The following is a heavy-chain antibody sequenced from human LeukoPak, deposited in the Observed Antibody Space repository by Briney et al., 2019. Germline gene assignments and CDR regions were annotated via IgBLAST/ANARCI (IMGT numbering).Heavy chain of an antibody. Sequence: GESLKISCKGSGYSFTSYWIGWVRQMPGKGLEWMGIIYPGDSDTRYSPSFQGQVTISADKSISTAYLQWSSLKASDTVMYYCARGGRFLEWSQRQKTFDYWGQGTLVTVSS. CDR3: ARGGRFLEWSQRQKTFDY. CDR2: IYPGDSDT. CDR1: GYSFTSYW. D-gene: IGHD3-3*01. V-gene: IGHV5-51*01. J-gene: IGHJ4*02.